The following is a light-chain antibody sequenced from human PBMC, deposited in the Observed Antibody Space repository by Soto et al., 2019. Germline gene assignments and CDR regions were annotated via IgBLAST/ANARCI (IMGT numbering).Light chain of an antibody. CDR1: SSSKW. Sequence: DIHIPYSHSTLASSVVETVTMTCRSSSKWLAWYQKKPGKAPKLLIYDVSNLERGVPPRFSGSTSGAESTLTIAGLEPDDLGTYYCQNTTDFTFGQGTKVDIK. CDR3: QNTTDFT. J-gene: IGKJ2*01. CDR2: DVS. V-gene: IGKV1-5*01.